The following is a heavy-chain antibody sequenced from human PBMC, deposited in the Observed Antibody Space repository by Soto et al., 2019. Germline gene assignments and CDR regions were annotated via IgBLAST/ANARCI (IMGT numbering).Heavy chain of an antibody. J-gene: IGHJ4*02. CDR2: ISSSGSTI. V-gene: IGHV3-48*03. CDR3: ARVLGTSPAFDY. Sequence: TLSCAASGFTFSSYEMNWVRQAPGKGLEGVSYISSSGSTIYYADSVEGRFTIARDNAKDSLYLQMNSLRAEDMAVYYCARVLGTSPAFDYWGQGTLVTVSS. CDR1: GFTFSSYE. D-gene: IGHD3-3*02.